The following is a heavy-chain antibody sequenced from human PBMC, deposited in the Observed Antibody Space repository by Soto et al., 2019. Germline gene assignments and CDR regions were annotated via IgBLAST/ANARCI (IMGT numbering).Heavy chain of an antibody. CDR3: ARRTAGWYFDL. CDR1: GFMFNSYA. D-gene: IGHD2-21*02. Sequence: EVQLVESGGGLVKPEGSLRLSCAASGFMFNSYAMHWVRQAPGKGLEYVSAISSLGDSTFYANSVKDRFTISRDNSKNTLYLQMGSLRAEDMAVYYCARRTAGWYFDLWGRGTLVTVSS. CDR2: ISSLGDST. V-gene: IGHV3-64*01. J-gene: IGHJ2*01.